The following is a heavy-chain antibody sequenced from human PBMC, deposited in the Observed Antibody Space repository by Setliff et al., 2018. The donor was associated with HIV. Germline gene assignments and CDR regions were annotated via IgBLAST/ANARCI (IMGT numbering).Heavy chain of an antibody. CDR1: GFTFSSYA. J-gene: IGHJ6*02. V-gene: IGHV3-23*01. Sequence: GGSLRLSCAASGFTFSSYAMSWVRQAPGKGLEWVSAISGSGGSTYYADSVKGRFTISRDNSKNTLYLQMNSLRAEDTAVYCCARSVIGYYYYGMDVWGQGTLVTVSS. CDR2: ISGSGGST. CDR3: ARSVIGYYYYGMDV. D-gene: IGHD3-10*01.